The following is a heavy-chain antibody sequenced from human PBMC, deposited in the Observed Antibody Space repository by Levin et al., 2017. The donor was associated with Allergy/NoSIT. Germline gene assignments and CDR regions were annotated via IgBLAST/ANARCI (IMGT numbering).Heavy chain of an antibody. V-gene: IGHV6-1*01. CDR3: ARDLKNFGGLQTGGFDY. CDR2: TFYRSKWYN. CDR1: GARVSSNSAA. Sequence: SETLSLTCVISGARVSSNSAAWNWIRQSPSRGLEWLGRTFYRSKWYNDYAVSVKSRVTINPDTSKNQFSLQLNSVTPEDTAVYYCARDLKNFGGLQTGGFDYWGQGTLVTVSS. J-gene: IGHJ4*02. D-gene: IGHD3-10*01.